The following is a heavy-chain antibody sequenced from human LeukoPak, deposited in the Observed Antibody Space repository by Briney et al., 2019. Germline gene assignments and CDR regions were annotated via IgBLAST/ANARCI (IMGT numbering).Heavy chain of an antibody. V-gene: IGHV1-18*01. J-gene: IGHJ6*03. Sequence: GASVKVSCKASGYTFTSYGISWVRQAPGQGLEWMGWISAYNGNTNYAQKLQGRVTMTTDTSTSTAYMELRGLRSDDTAVYYCARDSTIFGVAAGYMDVWGKGTTVTVSS. D-gene: IGHD3-3*01. CDR1: GYTFTSYG. CDR2: ISAYNGNT. CDR3: ARDSTIFGVAAGYMDV.